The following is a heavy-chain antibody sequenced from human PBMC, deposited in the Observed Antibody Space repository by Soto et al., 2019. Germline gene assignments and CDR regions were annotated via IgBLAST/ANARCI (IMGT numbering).Heavy chain of an antibody. Sequence: ASVKVSCKVSGYTLTELSMHWVRQAPGKGLEWMGGFDPEDGETIYAQKFQGRVTMTEDTSTDTAYMELSSLRSEDTAVYYCATDSRSGSYYNVPDYWGQGTLVTVS. CDR1: GYTLTELS. D-gene: IGHD3-10*01. J-gene: IGHJ4*02. V-gene: IGHV1-24*01. CDR2: FDPEDGET. CDR3: ATDSRSGSYYNVPDY.